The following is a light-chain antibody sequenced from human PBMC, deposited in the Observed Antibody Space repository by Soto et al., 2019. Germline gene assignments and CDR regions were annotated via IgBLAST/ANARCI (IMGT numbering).Light chain of an antibody. CDR2: DVR. Sequence: QSALSQPASVSGSPGQAITISCTGSTNDVGGYDYVSWYQQHPGRAPKSMIFDVRSRPSGVSNRFSGSKSGNTASLTISGLQTEDEADYYCSSFTSRNVVIFGGGTKLTVL. CDR3: SSFTSRNVVI. V-gene: IGLV2-14*03. CDR1: TNDVGGYDY. J-gene: IGLJ2*01.